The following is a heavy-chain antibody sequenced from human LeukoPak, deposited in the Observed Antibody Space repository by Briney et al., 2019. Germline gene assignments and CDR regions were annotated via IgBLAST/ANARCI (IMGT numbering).Heavy chain of an antibody. D-gene: IGHD3/OR15-3a*01. J-gene: IGHJ4*02. CDR1: GSSFSNFE. Sequence: PGGSLRLSCEASGSSFSNFEMNWVRQPPGKGLEWVAYISEDATTVYYADSVRGRFTISRDDAKSSLYLQMSSLRAEDTAVYYCARDSGIGGTGNEFDYWGQGTLVTVSS. CDR2: ISEDATTV. V-gene: IGHV3-48*03. CDR3: ARDSGIGGTGNEFDY.